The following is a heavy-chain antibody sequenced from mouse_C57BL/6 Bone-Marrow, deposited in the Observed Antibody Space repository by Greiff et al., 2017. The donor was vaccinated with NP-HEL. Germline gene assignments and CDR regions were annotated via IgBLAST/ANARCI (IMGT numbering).Heavy chain of an antibody. V-gene: IGHV1-55*01. J-gene: IGHJ4*01. CDR3: ANIAPYVYYAMDY. Sequence: VQLQQPGAELVKPGASVKMSCKASGYTFTSYWITWVKQRPGQGLEWIGDIYPGSGSTNYNEKFKSKATLTVDTSSSTAYMQLSSLTSEDSAVYYCANIAPYVYYAMDYWGQGTSVTVSS. CDR2: IYPGSGST. D-gene: IGHD2-12*01. CDR1: GYTFTSYW.